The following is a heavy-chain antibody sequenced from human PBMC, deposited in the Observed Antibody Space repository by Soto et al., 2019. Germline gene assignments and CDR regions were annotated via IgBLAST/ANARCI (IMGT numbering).Heavy chain of an antibody. CDR2: IYNGGRT. CDR3: ARAPVGMDSINFFDH. CDR1: GDSISSDGYH. V-gene: IGHV4-30-4*01. J-gene: IGHJ4*02. Sequence: SETLSLTCTVSGDSISSDGYHWSWIRQSPGKGLEWIGYIYNGGRTFYRPSLESRINMSLDATKNSYPLRLTSVTAADTAVYYCARAPVGMDSINFFDHWGRGVLVTVSS. D-gene: IGHD2-8*01.